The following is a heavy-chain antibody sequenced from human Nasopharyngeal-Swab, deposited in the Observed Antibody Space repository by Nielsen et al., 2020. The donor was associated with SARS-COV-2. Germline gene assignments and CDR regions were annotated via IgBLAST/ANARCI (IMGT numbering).Heavy chain of an antibody. CDR1: GYSFTNYW. CDR2: SYTGDSDT. Sequence: GESLKTSCKGSGYSFTNYWIGWVRQMPGKSLECMVMSYTGDSDTSNSPSFQGQVTISADKSITTAYLQWSSLRASDTPMYYCATLNYGDFTWGFDYWGQGTLVTVSS. J-gene: IGHJ4*02. V-gene: IGHV5-51*01. CDR3: ATLNYGDFTWGFDY. D-gene: IGHD4-17*01.